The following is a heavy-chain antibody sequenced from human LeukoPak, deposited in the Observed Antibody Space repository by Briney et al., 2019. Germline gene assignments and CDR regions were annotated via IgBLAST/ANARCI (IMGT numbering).Heavy chain of an antibody. Sequence: GGSLRLSCAASGFTLSSYWMHWVRQAPGKGLVWVSRIHTDGSTTTYADSVKGRFTISRDNAKNTLYLQMNSLRAEDTAVYYCARVGDYGEIAFDTWGQGKMVTVSS. CDR2: IHTDGSTT. D-gene: IGHD4-17*01. J-gene: IGHJ3*02. CDR1: GFTLSSYW. V-gene: IGHV3-74*01. CDR3: ARVGDYGEIAFDT.